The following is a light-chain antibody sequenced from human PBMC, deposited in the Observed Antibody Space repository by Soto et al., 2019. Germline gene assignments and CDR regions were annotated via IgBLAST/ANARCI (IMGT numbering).Light chain of an antibody. CDR1: QSVSSY. CDR2: DAS. Sequence: EIVLTQSPATLSLSPGERATLSCRASQSVSSYLAWYQQKPGQAPRLLIYDASNRATGIPARFSGSGSGTDFTLTISSLEPEDFAVYYCQQRSDRPPSITFGQGTRLDIK. V-gene: IGKV3-11*01. J-gene: IGKJ5*01. CDR3: QQRSDRPPSIT.